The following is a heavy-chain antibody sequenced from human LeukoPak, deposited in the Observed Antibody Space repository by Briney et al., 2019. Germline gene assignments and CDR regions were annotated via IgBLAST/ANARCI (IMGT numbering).Heavy chain of an antibody. CDR3: ASNLYSSSSVDF. J-gene: IGHJ4*02. CDR2: INPNSGGT. CDR1: GYTFTAYY. D-gene: IGHD6-6*01. V-gene: IGHV1-2*02. Sequence: ASVKGSCKASGYTFTAYYMHWVRQAPGQGPEWMGWINPNSGGTNYAQKFQGRVTMTRDTSISTAYMELSRLRSDDTAVYYCASNLYSSSSVDFWGQGTLVTVSS.